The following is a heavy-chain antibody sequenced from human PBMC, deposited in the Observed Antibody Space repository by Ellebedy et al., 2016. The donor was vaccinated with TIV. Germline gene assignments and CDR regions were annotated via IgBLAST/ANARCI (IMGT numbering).Heavy chain of an antibody. J-gene: IGHJ4*02. CDR2: ISSSSSTI. V-gene: IGHV3-48*02. Sequence: GESLKISCAASGFTFSSYSMNWVRQAPGKGLEWVSYISSSSSTIYYADSVKGRFTISRDNAKNSLYLQMNSLRDEDTAVYYCARVNGYDILTGYYYFDYWGQGTLVTVSS. CDR3: ARVNGYDILTGYYYFDY. D-gene: IGHD3-9*01. CDR1: GFTFSSYS.